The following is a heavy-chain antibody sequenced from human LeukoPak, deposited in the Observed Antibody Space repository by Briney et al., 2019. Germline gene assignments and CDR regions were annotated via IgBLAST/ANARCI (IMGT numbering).Heavy chain of an antibody. Sequence: GGSLRLSCAASGFTFSSYGMHRVRQAPGKGLEWAAMIRYDGRNKYYEESVKGRFTISRDNSKNTLYLQMNSLRAEDTAVYYCAKALYSSGPDAFDIWGQGTMVTVSS. V-gene: IGHV3-30*02. CDR1: GFTFSSYG. D-gene: IGHD6-25*01. CDR2: IRYDGRNK. CDR3: AKALYSSGPDAFDI. J-gene: IGHJ3*02.